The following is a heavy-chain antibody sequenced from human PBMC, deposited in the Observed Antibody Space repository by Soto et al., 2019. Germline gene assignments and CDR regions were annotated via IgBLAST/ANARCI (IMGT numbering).Heavy chain of an antibody. CDR3: AHRGSVNGWSNSCDS. J-gene: IGHJ4*02. D-gene: IGHD6-19*01. CDR1: GFSLSTTGVC. V-gene: IGHV2-5*02. Sequence: QITLKESGRTLVKPTQTLTLTCTFSGFSLSTTGVCVGWIRQPPGEALQWLALIYWDDDKRYSPSLEHRLTITKDTSKKQVVLTMANMDPVDTATYYCAHRGSVNGWSNSCDSWGQGTLVTVSS. CDR2: IYWDDDK.